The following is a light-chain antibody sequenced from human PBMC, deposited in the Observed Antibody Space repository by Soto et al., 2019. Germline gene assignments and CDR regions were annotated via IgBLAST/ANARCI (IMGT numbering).Light chain of an antibody. CDR1: SSDVGNYNL. CDR3: CSYAGSYTLWV. CDR2: DVT. V-gene: IGLV2-11*01. J-gene: IGLJ3*02. Sequence: QSALTQPRSVSGSPGQSVTISCTGTSSDVGNYNLVSWYQHHPGKAPKLMIYDVTKRPSGVPDRFSASKSGNTASLTISGLQAEDEADYYCCSYAGSYTLWVFGGGTKLT.